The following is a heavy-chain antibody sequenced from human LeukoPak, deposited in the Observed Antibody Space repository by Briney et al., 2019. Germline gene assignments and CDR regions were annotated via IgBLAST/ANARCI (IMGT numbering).Heavy chain of an antibody. V-gene: IGHV4-59*01. D-gene: IGHD1-1*01. J-gene: IGHJ4*02. CDR2: IYYSGST. CDR3: ARGAGSFDY. Sequence: SETLSLTCTVSGGSISSYYWSWIRQPPGKGLEWIGYIYYSGSTNYNPSLKSRVTISVDTSKNQFSLKLSSVTAANTAVYYCARGAGSFDYWGQGTLVTVSS. CDR1: GGSISSYY.